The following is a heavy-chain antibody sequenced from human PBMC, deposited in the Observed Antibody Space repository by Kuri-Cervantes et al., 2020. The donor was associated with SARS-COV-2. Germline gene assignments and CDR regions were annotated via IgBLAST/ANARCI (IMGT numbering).Heavy chain of an antibody. V-gene: IGHV3-23*01. CDR2: ISTSGGDT. CDR1: RFTFNNYD. D-gene: IGHD5-24*01. Sequence: GGSLRLSCAASRFTFNNYDLIWARQAPGKGLEWVSSISTSGGDTNYADSLKGRFTISRDNSKNTLYLQMNSLRVEDTAVYYCASVSTMGVSLDWGQGTLVTVSS. CDR3: ASVSTMGVSLD. J-gene: IGHJ4*02.